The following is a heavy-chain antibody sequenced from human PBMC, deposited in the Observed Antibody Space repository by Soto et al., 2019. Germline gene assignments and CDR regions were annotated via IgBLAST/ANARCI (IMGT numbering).Heavy chain of an antibody. Sequence: PGGSLRLSCAASGFTFSTYTMTWVRQAPGKGLEWVSSISGSGGSTYYADSVKGRFTISRDNSKNTLYLQMNSLRAEDTAIYYCASGNSGYDYFVYWAQGTLVTVPS. D-gene: IGHD5-12*01. CDR3: ASGNSGYDYFVY. J-gene: IGHJ4*02. CDR2: ISGSGGST. V-gene: IGHV3-23*01. CDR1: GFTFSTYT.